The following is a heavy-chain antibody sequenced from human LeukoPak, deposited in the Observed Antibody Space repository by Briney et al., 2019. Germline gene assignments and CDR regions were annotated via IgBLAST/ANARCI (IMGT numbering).Heavy chain of an antibody. V-gene: IGHV1-2*04. CDR1: RYIFSYYY. CDR3: VRGGKLDGDRAEQPFDI. D-gene: IGHD1/OR15-1a*01. CDR2: INPRSGGT. Sequence: ASVKVSCKASRYIFSYYYIHWVRQAPGQGLQWMGWINPRSGGTNYAQNSQGWVTMTRDMSINTVYMELSRLISDDTAVYYCVRGGKLDGDRAEQPFDIWGQGTMVTVSS. J-gene: IGHJ3*02.